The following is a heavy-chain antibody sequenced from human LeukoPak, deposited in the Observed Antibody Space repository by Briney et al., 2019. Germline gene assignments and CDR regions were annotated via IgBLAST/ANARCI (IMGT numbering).Heavy chain of an antibody. J-gene: IGHJ4*02. CDR1: GFTFSSYA. D-gene: IGHD2-15*01. CDR3: ARYCTGSCYSGVDH. CDR2: STGGTT. Sequence: GSLRLSCAASGFTFSSYAMSWVRQAPGKGLEWVSTSTGGTTYYADSVRGRFTISRDNSKNTLYLQMNSLRAEDTAVYYCARYCTGSCYSGVDHWGQGTLVTVSS. V-gene: IGHV3-23*01.